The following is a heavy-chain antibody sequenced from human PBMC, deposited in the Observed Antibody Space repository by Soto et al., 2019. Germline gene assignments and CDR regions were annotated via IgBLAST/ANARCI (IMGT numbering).Heavy chain of an antibody. CDR3: ARESAGSGKNNWFDP. D-gene: IGHD3-10*01. CDR2: IYYSGST. CDR1: GDCINSHY. V-gene: IGHV4-59*11. Sequence: SETLALTCGVSGDCINSHYWRWIRQPPGKGLEWIGFIYYSGSTKYNPSLESRVTISVDTSKNQFSLKLSSVTTADTAVYYCARESAGSGKNNWFDPWGQGTLVTVSS. J-gene: IGHJ5*02.